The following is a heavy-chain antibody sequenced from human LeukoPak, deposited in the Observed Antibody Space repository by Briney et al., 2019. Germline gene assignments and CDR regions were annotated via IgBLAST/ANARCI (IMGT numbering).Heavy chain of an antibody. J-gene: IGHJ4*02. V-gene: IGHV1-69*13. CDR1: GGTFSSYA. CDR2: IIPIFGTA. D-gene: IGHD4-23*01. Sequence: SVKVSCKASGGTFSSYAISWVRQASGQGLEWMGGIIPIFGTANYAQKFQGRVTITADESTSTAYMELSSLRSEDTAVYYCARGLYGGNSGFFDYWGQGTLVTVSS. CDR3: ARGLYGGNSGFFDY.